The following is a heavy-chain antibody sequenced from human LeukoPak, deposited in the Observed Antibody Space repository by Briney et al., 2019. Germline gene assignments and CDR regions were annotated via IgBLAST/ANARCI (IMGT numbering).Heavy chain of an antibody. CDR3: ARDWDWGSFDY. CDR2: ISSSGSTI. CDR1: GFPFSSYE. Sequence: GGSLRLSCAASGFPFSSYEMNWVRQAPGKGLERGSYISSSGSTIYYADSVKGRFTISRDNAKNSLYAQMNSLRAEDTAVDYRARDWDWGSFDYWGQGSLVTVPA. D-gene: IGHD3/OR15-3a*01. J-gene: IGHJ4*02. V-gene: IGHV3-48*03.